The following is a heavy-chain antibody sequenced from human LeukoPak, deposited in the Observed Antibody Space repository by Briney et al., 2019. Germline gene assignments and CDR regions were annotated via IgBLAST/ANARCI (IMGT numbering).Heavy chain of an antibody. Sequence: SETLSLTCTVSGGSISSGDYYWSWIRQPPGKALEWIGYIYYSGSTYYNPSLKSRVTISVDTSKNQFSLKLSSVTAADTAVYYCARGRFLEWLPYNWFDPWGQGTLVTVSS. CDR3: ARGRFLEWLPYNWFDP. V-gene: IGHV4-30-4*01. CDR1: GGSISSGDYY. J-gene: IGHJ5*02. CDR2: IYYSGST. D-gene: IGHD3-3*01.